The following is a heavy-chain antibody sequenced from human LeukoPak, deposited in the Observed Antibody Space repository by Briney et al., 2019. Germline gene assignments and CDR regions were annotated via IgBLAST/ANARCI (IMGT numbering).Heavy chain of an antibody. CDR2: ISGSGSTI. D-gene: IGHD5-18*01. Sequence: KTGGSLRLSCAASGFTFSDYYMSRIRQAPGKGLEWVSYISGSGSTIYYADSVKGRFTISRDNAKNSLYLQMNSLRAEDTAVYYCARDPLGSYGHYYFDYWGQGTLVTVSS. CDR3: ARDPLGSYGHYYFDY. J-gene: IGHJ4*02. V-gene: IGHV3-11*01. CDR1: GFTFSDYY.